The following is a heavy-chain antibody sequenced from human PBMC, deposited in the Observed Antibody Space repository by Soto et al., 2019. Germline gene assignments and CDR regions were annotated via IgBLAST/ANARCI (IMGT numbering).Heavy chain of an antibody. D-gene: IGHD3-9*01. CDR2: MNPNSGNT. CDR3: ARRRVLRYFDWSPPPDALDI. V-gene: IGHV1-8*01. CDR1: GYTFTSYD. Sequence: ASVKISCKASGYTFTSYDINWVRQATGQGLEWMGWMNPNSGNTGYAQKFQGRVTMTRNASICTAYRELSSLRSEDTAVYYCARRRVLRYFDWSPPPDALDIWGQETMVTVSS. J-gene: IGHJ3*02.